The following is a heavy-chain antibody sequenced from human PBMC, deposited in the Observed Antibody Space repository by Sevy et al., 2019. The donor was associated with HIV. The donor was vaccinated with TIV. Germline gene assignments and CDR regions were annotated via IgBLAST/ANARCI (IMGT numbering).Heavy chain of an antibody. CDR1: GFTFSSYW. CDR3: GRWRYDSVWGSWSLDY. V-gene: IGHV3-7*01. J-gene: IGHJ4*02. CDR2: IKQDGSEK. D-gene: IGHD3-16*01. Sequence: GGSLRLSCAASGFTFSSYWMTWVRQIPGKGLECVTNIKQDGSEKDYFVDSVKGRFTIARDNAQSSLYLQMNSLRAEDTAVYYCGRWRYDSVWGSWSLDYWGQGTLVTVSS.